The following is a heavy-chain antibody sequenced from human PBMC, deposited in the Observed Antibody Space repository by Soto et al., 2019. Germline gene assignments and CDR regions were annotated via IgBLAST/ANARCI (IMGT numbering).Heavy chain of an antibody. CDR1: GFTFSSYG. Sequence: QAQLVESGGGVVQPGRSLRLSCAASGFTFSSYGMHWVRQAPGKGLEWVAVIWYDGSNKYYADSVKGRFTISRDNSKNTLYLQMNSLRAEDTAVYYCARSYYYDCSGYYRSFFQHWGQGTLVTVSS. CDR2: IWYDGSNK. D-gene: IGHD3-22*01. J-gene: IGHJ1*01. CDR3: ARSYYYDCSGYYRSFFQH. V-gene: IGHV3-33*01.